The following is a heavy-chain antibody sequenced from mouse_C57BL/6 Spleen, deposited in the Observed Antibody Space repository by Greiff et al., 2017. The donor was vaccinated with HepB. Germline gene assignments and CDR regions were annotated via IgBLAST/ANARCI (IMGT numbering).Heavy chain of an antibody. Sequence: DVHLVESGGGLVQPKGSLKLSCAASGFSFNTYAMNWVRQAPGKGLEWVARIRSKSNNYATYYADSVKDRFTISRDDSESMLYLQMNNLKTEDTAMYYCVRQDGYPFAYWGQGTLVTVSA. J-gene: IGHJ3*01. CDR2: IRSKSNNYAT. V-gene: IGHV10-1*01. CDR3: VRQDGYPFAY. CDR1: GFSFNTYA. D-gene: IGHD2-3*01.